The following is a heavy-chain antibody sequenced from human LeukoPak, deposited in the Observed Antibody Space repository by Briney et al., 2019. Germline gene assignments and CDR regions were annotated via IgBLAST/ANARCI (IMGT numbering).Heavy chain of an antibody. CDR2: IGGSDDST. CDR1: GFIFSNYA. V-gene: IGHV3-23*01. Sequence: PGGSLRLSCAASGFIFSNYAMSWVRQAPGKGLEWVSTIGGSDDSTYYADSVRGRFTISRDNSKNTLYLQMNSLRAEDTAVYYCAKSRSGGGSCYNYWGQGTLVTVSS. D-gene: IGHD2-15*01. CDR3: AKSRSGGGSCYNY. J-gene: IGHJ4*02.